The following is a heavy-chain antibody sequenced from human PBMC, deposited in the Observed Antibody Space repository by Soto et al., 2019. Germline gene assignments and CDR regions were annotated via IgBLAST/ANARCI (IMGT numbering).Heavy chain of an antibody. CDR1: GGTFTTYD. Sequence: QVQLVQSGAEVRKPGSSVKVSCKASGGTFTTYDISWVRQAPGQGLEWMGGIIPLFDATKYAQKFRGRVTITADKSTGTGYMELSSLISEDTAMYYCAGVRSSSWYNGTFYFDSWGQGTLVTVSS. J-gene: IGHJ4*02. CDR2: IIPLFDAT. D-gene: IGHD6-19*01. V-gene: IGHV1-69*06. CDR3: AGVRSSSWYNGTFYFDS.